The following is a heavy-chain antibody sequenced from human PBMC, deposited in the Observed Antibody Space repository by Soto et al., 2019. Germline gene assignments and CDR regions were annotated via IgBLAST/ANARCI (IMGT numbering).Heavy chain of an antibody. CDR2: IWYDGSNK. D-gene: IGHD3-9*01. V-gene: IGHV3-33*01. CDR3: ARDPTYYDILTGYPLYYYGMDV. CDR1: GFTFSSYG. Sequence: QVQLVESGGGVVQPGRSLRLSCAASGFTFSSYGMHWVRQAPGKGLEWVAVIWYDGSNKYYADSVKGRFTISRDNSKNTLYLQMNSLRAEDTAVYYCARDPTYYDILTGYPLYYYGMDVWGQGTTVTVSS. J-gene: IGHJ6*02.